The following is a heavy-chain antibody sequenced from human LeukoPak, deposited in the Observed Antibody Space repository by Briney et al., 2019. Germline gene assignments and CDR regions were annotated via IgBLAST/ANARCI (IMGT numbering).Heavy chain of an antibody. CDR2: ISGSGGST. CDR1: GFTFSSYA. V-gene: IGHV3-23*01. CDR3: AKDHPRIAVADDAFDI. Sequence: GGSLRLSCAASGFTFSSYAMSWVRQARGKGLEWVSAISGSGGSTYYADSVKGRFTISRDNSKNTLYLQMNSLRAEDTAVYYCAKDHPRIAVADDAFDIWGQGTMVTVSS. D-gene: IGHD6-19*01. J-gene: IGHJ3*02.